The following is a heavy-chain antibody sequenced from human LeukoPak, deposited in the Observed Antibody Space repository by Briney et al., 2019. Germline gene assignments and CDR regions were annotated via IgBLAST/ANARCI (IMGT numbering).Heavy chain of an antibody. D-gene: IGHD1-1*01. V-gene: IGHV3-33*06. CDR1: GFTFSSYG. CDR2: IWDDGSNK. CDR3: AKGFKFAVLGY. J-gene: IGHJ4*02. Sequence: GGSLRLSCAASGFTFSSYGMHWVRQAPGKGVEWVAVIWDDGSNKYYAESVKGGFTISRDNNKKTLYLQMNSLRAEDTAVYYCAKGFKFAVLGYWGQGTLVTVSS.